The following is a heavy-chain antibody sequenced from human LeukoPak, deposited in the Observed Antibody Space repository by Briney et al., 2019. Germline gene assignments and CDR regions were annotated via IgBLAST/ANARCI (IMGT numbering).Heavy chain of an antibody. CDR3: ARLGRITMIRGTSDYYRSMDV. D-gene: IGHD3-10*01. CDR2: IYYSGST. J-gene: IGHJ6*02. Sequence: SETLSLTCTVSGGSISGYCWSWIRQPPGKGLEWIGYIYYSGSTNHNPSLKSRVTMSVDTSKNQFSLKLSSLTAADTAVYYCARLGRITMIRGTSDYYRSMDVWGQGTTVTVSS. CDR1: GGSISGYC. V-gene: IGHV4-59*08.